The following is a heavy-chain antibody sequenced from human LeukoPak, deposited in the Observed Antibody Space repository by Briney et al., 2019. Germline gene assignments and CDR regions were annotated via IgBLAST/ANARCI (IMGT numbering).Heavy chain of an antibody. D-gene: IGHD6-19*01. CDR3: ARDIAVAGTFVNY. V-gene: IGHV3-74*01. CDR1: GFTFSSYW. J-gene: IGHJ4*02. CDR2: INSDGSST. Sequence: PGGSLRLSCAASGFTFSSYWMHWVRQAPGKGLAWVSRINSDGSSTSYADSVRGRFTISRDNAKNTLYLQMNSLRAEDTAVYYCARDIAVAGTFVNYWGQGTLVTVSS.